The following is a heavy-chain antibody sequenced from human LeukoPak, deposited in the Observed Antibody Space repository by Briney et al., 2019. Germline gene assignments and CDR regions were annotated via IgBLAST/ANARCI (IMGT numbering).Heavy chain of an antibody. V-gene: IGHV4-59*08. Sequence: SETLSLTCTVSGGSISSYYWSWIRQPPGKGLEWIGYIYYSGSTNYNPSLKSRVTISADTSKNQFSLRLSSVTAADTAVYYCARSRGYSYGTTFLDYWGQGTLVTVSS. CDR1: GGSISSYY. CDR3: ARSRGYSYGTTFLDY. D-gene: IGHD5-18*01. J-gene: IGHJ4*02. CDR2: IYYSGST.